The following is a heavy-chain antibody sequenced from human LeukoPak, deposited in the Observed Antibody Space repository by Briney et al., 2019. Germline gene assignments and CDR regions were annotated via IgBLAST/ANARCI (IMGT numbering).Heavy chain of an antibody. D-gene: IGHD2-15*01. V-gene: IGHV1-69*05. J-gene: IGHJ3*02. CDR3: ARVLRGYGAFDI. CDR1: GGTFSSYA. CDR2: IIPIFGTA. Sequence: GASVKVSCKASGGTFSSYAISWVRQAPGQGLEWMGRIIPIFGTANYAQKFQGRVTITTDESTSTAYMELSSLRSEDTAVYYCARVLRGYGAFDIWGQGTMVTVSS.